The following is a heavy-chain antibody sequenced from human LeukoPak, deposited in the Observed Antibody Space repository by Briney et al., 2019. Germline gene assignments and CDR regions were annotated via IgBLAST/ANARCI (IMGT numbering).Heavy chain of an antibody. CDR3: ARPDYGDYVSRFDY. V-gene: IGHV3-74*01. Sequence: GGSLRLSCADSGFTFGRHWMHWVRQAPGKGLVWVSHITTDGSSTSYADSVKGRFTISRDNAKNTLFLQMNSLRAEDTAVYYCARPDYGDYVSRFDYWGQGTLVTVSS. D-gene: IGHD4-17*01. CDR2: ITTDGSST. CDR1: GFTFGRHW. J-gene: IGHJ4*02.